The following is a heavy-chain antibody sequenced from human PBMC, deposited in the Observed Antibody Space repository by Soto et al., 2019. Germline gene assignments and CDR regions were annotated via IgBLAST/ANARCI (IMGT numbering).Heavy chain of an antibody. CDR3: GRGGGITIFGVAHYYGMDV. CDR2: ISAYNGNT. V-gene: IGHV1-18*01. CDR1: GYTFTSYG. Sequence: ASVKVSCKASGYTFTSYGISWVRQAPGQGLEWMGWISAYNGNTNYAQKLQGRVTMTTDTSTSAAYMELRSLRSDDTAVYYCGRGGGITIFGVAHYYGMDVWGQGTTVTVSS. D-gene: IGHD3-3*01. J-gene: IGHJ6*02.